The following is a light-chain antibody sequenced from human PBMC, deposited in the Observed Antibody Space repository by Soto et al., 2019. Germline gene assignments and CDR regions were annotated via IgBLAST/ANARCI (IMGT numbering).Light chain of an antibody. Sequence: SYELTQPPSVSVSPGQTARITCSGDALPKHYAYWYQQKPGQAPVLVIYKDSERPSGIPERFSGSSSGTTVTLTISGVQAEAEADYYCQSADSSGTPWVFGGGTKLTVL. CDR2: KDS. CDR1: ALPKHY. V-gene: IGLV3-25*03. J-gene: IGLJ3*02. CDR3: QSADSSGTPWV.